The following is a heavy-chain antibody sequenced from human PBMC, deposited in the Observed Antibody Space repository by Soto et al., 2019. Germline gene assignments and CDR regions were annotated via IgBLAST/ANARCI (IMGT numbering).Heavy chain of an antibody. Sequence: VGSLRLSCAASGFTFSNYWMSWVRQAPGKGLEWVANIKQDGSEKYYVDSVKGRFTISRDNAKNSLYLQMNSLRAEDTAVYYCAGDDSGSYYFSDYYGMDVWGQGTTVTVSS. CDR1: GFTFSNYW. J-gene: IGHJ6*02. V-gene: IGHV3-7*03. CDR3: AGDDSGSYYFSDYYGMDV. CDR2: IKQDGSEK. D-gene: IGHD1-26*01.